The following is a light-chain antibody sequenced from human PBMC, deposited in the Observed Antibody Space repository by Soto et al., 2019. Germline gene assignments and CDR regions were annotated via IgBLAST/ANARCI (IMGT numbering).Light chain of an antibody. J-gene: IGLJ1*01. Sequence: QSALTQPPSVSGSPGQSVTISCTGTSTDFVSYNRVSWYQQPPGTAPKLIIYEASNRPSGVPGRFSGSKSGNTASLTISGLRAADEADYYCSLYTSENTYVFGTGTKLTVL. CDR3: SLYTSENTYV. V-gene: IGLV2-18*01. CDR2: EAS. CDR1: STDFVSYNR.